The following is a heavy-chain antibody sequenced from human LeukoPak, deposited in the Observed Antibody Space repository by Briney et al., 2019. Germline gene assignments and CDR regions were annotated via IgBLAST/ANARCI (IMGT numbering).Heavy chain of an antibody. CDR3: ARGRGAARFVTIEFDY. V-gene: IGHV4-34*01. CDR2: INHRGST. Sequence: TASETLSLTCAVYGGSFSGYHWSWTRQPPGKGLEWIGEINHRGSTNYNPSLKSRVTMSVDTSKNQFSLKLSSVTAADTAVYYCARGRGAARFVTIEFDYWGQGALVTVSS. J-gene: IGHJ4*02. D-gene: IGHD6-6*01. CDR1: GGSFSGYH.